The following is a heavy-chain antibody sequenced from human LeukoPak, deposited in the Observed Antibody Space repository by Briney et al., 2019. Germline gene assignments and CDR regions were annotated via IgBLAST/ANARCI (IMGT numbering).Heavy chain of an antibody. CDR1: GYSFTSYW. J-gene: IGHJ3*02. CDR3: ARHDRALPAAYQHAFDI. Sequence: GESLKISCKGSGYSFTSYWIGWVRQMPGKGLEWMGIIYPGDSDTRYSPSFQGQVTISADKSISTAYLQWSSLKASDTAMYYSARHDRALPAAYQHAFDIWGRGTMVTVSS. CDR2: IYPGDSDT. V-gene: IGHV5-51*01. D-gene: IGHD2-2*01.